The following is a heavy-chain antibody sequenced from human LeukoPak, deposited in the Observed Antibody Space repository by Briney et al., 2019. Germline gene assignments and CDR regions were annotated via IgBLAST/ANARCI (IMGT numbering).Heavy chain of an antibody. CDR1: GYSFTSYW. J-gene: IGHJ3*02. D-gene: IGHD2-2*01. CDR2: IYPGDSDT. Sequence: GSLKISCKGSGYSFTSYWIGWVRQMPGKGLEWMGIIYPGDSDTRYSPSFQGQVTISADKSISTAYLQWSSLKASDTAMYHCARSCTSTNCYLTDAFDIWGQGTMVTVSS. V-gene: IGHV5-51*01. CDR3: ARSCTSTNCYLTDAFDI.